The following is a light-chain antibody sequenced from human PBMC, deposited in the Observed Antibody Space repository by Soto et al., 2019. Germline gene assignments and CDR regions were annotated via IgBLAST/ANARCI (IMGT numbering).Light chain of an antibody. CDR2: EVS. J-gene: IGLJ2*01. Sequence: QSALTQPASVSGSPGQSITISCTGSSSDIGGYNYVSWYQQHPGKAPKLVIYEVSYRPSGVSNRFSGSKSGNTASLTISGLQLGEGADYTNSSYTKSATLGLFGGGPKLPVL. V-gene: IGLV2-14*01. CDR1: SSDIGGYNY. CDR3: SSYTKSATLGL.